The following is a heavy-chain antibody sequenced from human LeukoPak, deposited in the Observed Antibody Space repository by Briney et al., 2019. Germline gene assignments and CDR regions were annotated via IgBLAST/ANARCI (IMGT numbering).Heavy chain of an antibody. J-gene: IGHJ6*03. V-gene: IGHV3-11*04. CDR1: GFTFNDYY. D-gene: IGHD6-13*01. CDR2: ISSSGSTI. CDR3: AREVRPRITAAAHYYYYMDV. Sequence: GGSLRLSCAASGFTFNDYYMTWIRQAPGEGLEWVSYISSSGSTIYYADSVKGRFTISRDNAKNSLYLQMNSLRAEDTAVYYCAREVRPRITAAAHYYYYMDVWGTGTTVTVSS.